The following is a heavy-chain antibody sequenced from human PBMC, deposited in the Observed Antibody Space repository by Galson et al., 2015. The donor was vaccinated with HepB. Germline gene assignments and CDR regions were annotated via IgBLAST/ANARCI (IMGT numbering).Heavy chain of an antibody. Sequence: SVKVSCKASGYSFISYGISWVRQAPGQGLEWMGWINPNNGNTNYAQNFQDRVTMTTDTSKSTAYMELRSLRSDDTAMYYCARDLEPDCNSTTCYYYHYGLDVWGQGTTVTVSS. CDR2: INPNNGNT. CDR1: GYSFISYG. V-gene: IGHV1-18*04. CDR3: ARDLEPDCNSTTCYYYHYGLDV. J-gene: IGHJ6*02. D-gene: IGHD2-2*01.